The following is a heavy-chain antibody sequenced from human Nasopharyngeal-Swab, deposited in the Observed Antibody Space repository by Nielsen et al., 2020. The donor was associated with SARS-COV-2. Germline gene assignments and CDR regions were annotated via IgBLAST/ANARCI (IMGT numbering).Heavy chain of an antibody. Sequence: GESLKISCAASGFTFSDYWMHWVRQVPGKGLVWISGINSDGSKRVFADSVKGRFTISRDSAKNTVYLQMNSLRAEDTAVYYCAREGYYDSSGYGFDPWGQGTLVTVSS. CDR3: AREGYYDSSGYGFDP. V-gene: IGHV3-74*01. CDR2: INSDGSKR. D-gene: IGHD3-22*01. J-gene: IGHJ5*02. CDR1: GFTFSDYW.